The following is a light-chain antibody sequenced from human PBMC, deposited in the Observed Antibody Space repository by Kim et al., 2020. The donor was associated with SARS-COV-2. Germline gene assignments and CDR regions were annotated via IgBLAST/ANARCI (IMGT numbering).Light chain of an antibody. J-gene: IGKJ4*01. CDR1: QSYRSY. Sequence: SLSPGQRATLSGRASQSYRSYRAWYQQTPGQAPRLLICGASNRATGTPARFRDSGSGIDFTLTIRSLEPEDFAVYYCQQRSNWPPTFGGGTKVEI. CDR3: QQRSNWPPT. CDR2: GAS. V-gene: IGKV3-11*01.